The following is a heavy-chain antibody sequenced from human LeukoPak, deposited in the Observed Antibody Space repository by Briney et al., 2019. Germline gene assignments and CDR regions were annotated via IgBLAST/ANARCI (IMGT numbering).Heavy chain of an antibody. J-gene: IGHJ4*02. CDR2: ISAYNGNT. CDR1: GYTFTSYG. CDR3: ARLWGGSSFRFYHFDY. D-gene: IGHD1-26*01. V-gene: IGHV1-18*01. Sequence: ASVKVSCKASGYTFTSYGISWVRQAPGQGLEWMGWISAYNGNTNYAQKLQGRVTMTTDTSTSTAYMELRSLRSDDTAVYYCARLWGGSSFRFYHFDYWGQGTLVTVSS.